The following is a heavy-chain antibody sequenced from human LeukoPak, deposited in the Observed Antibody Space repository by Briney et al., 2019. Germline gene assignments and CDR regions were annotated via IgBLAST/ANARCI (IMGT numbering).Heavy chain of an antibody. Sequence: GGSLRLSCAASGFTFSDYYMSWIRQAPGKGLEWVSYISDSGSIMYYADPMKGRFTISRDNAKNSLYLQMNSLRAEDTAVYYCARGRTGSVWYYDLWGRGTLVTVSS. D-gene: IGHD6-25*01. CDR2: ISDSGSIM. CDR3: ARGRTGSVWYYDL. CDR1: GFTFSDYY. V-gene: IGHV3-11*01. J-gene: IGHJ2*01.